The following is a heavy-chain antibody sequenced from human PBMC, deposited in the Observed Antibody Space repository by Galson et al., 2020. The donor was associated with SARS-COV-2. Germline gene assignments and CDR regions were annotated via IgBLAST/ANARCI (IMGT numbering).Heavy chain of an antibody. CDR2: ISSSSSYL. Sequence: NSGGSLRLSCAASGFTFRSYSMNWVRQAPGKGLEWVSSISSSSSYLYYADSAKGRFTISRDNAKNSLSLQMNSLRAEDTAVYYCARAADYYDSIGYEEYYYYYYYMDVWGKGTTVTVSS. CDR3: ARAADYYDSIGYEEYYYYYYYMDV. V-gene: IGHV3-21*01. CDR1: GFTFRSYS. J-gene: IGHJ6*03. D-gene: IGHD3-22*01.